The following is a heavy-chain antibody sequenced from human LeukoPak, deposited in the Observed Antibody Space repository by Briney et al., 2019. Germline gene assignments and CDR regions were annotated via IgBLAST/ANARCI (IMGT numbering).Heavy chain of an antibody. J-gene: IGHJ4*02. Sequence: PGGSLRLPCAASGFTFSIYWMTWVRHAPGEGLEWVANIKQDGSEKYYVDSVKGRFTISRDNAKNSLYLQMNTLRDEDTALYYCARALRLSTGSYSPFDYWGQGTLVTVSS. V-gene: IGHV3-7*01. CDR2: IKQDGSEK. D-gene: IGHD1-26*01. CDR3: ARALRLSTGSYSPFDY. CDR1: GFTFSIYW.